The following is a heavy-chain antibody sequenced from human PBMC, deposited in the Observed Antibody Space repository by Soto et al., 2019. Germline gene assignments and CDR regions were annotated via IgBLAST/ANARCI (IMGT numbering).Heavy chain of an antibody. V-gene: IGHV1-69*01. CDR2: IIPIFGTA. D-gene: IGHD6-6*01. CDR1: GGTFTTYA. J-gene: IGHJ6*04. CDR3: ARDLIAARRRVFYYYGMDV. Sequence: QVQLVQSGAEVKKPGSSVKVSCKASGGTFTTYAISWVRQAPGQGLEWMGGIIPIFGTANYGQKFQGRVTINADESTNTAYMELSSPRSEDTAVYYCARDLIAARRRVFYYYGMDVWGKGTTVTVSS.